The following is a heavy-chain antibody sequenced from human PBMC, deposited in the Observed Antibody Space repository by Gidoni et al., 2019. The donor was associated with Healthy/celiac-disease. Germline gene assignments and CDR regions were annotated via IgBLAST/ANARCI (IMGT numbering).Heavy chain of an antibody. V-gene: IGHV3-30*18. J-gene: IGHJ4*02. D-gene: IGHD6-6*01. CDR3: AKDKNAQYSTFDY. CDR2: ISYDGSNK. Sequence: QVQLVESGGGVVQPGRSLRLSCAASGFTFSSYGMPWVRQAPGKGLEWVAVISYDGSNKYYADSVKGRFTISRDNSKNTLYLQMNSLRAEDTAVYYCAKDKNAQYSTFDYWGQGTLVTVSS. CDR1: GFTFSSYG.